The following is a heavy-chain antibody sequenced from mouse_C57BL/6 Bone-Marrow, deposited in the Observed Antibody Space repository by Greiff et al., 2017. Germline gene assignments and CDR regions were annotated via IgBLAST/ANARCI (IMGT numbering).Heavy chain of an antibody. D-gene: IGHD1-1*01. CDR2: ISSGGSYT. CDR3: ARHNYYGSSYVDY. CDR1: GFTFSSYG. V-gene: IGHV5-6*01. J-gene: IGHJ2*01. Sequence: EVQGVESGGDLVKPGGSLKLSCAASGFTFSSYGMSWVRQTPDKRLEWVATISSGGSYTYYPDSVKGRFTLSRDNAKNTLYLQMSSLKSEETAMYYCARHNYYGSSYVDYWGQGTTLTVSS.